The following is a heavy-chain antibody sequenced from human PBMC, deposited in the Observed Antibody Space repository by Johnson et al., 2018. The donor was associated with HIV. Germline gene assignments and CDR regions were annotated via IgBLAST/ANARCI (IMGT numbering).Heavy chain of an antibody. CDR1: GFTFSDYY. J-gene: IGHJ3*02. V-gene: IGHV3-11*04. Sequence: QVQLVESWGGLVKPGGSLRLSCAASGFTFSDYYMSWIRQAPGKGLEWVSYISSSGSTIYYADSVKCRFTISRDNAKNSLFLQMNSLRAEDTAVYYCARDSRVATDTRGAFDIWGQGTMVTVSS. D-gene: IGHD1-1*01. CDR2: ISSSGSTI. CDR3: ARDSRVATDTRGAFDI.